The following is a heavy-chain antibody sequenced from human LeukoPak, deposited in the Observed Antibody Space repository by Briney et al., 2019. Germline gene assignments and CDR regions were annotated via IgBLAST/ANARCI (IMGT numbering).Heavy chain of an antibody. CDR3: ARDGSETYYDFWSGYPPAGYYDY. CDR1: GFTFSSYW. D-gene: IGHD3-3*01. Sequence: GWSLRLSCAASGFTFSSYWMSWVRQAPGKGLEWVANIKQDGSEKYYVDSVKGRFTISRDNAKNSLYLQMNSLRAEDTAVYYCARDGSETYYDFWSGYPPAGYYDYWGQGTLVTVSS. V-gene: IGHV3-7*05. J-gene: IGHJ4*02. CDR2: IKQDGSEK.